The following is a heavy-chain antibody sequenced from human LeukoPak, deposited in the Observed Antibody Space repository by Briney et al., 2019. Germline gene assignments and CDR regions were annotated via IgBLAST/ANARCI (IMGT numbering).Heavy chain of an antibody. D-gene: IGHD1-7*01. V-gene: IGHV1-8*01. Sequence: ASVKVSCKASGYTFTSYDINWVRQATGQGLEWMGWMNPNSGNTGYAQRFQGRVTMTRNTAISTAYMELSSLTSEDTAVYYCARHMKLELPASSGYCYGMDVWGRGTTVTVSS. J-gene: IGHJ6*02. CDR3: ARHMKLELPASSGYCYGMDV. CDR1: GYTFTSYD. CDR2: MNPNSGNT.